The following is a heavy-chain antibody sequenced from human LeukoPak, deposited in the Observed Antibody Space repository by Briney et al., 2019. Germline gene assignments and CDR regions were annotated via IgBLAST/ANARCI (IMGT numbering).Heavy chain of an antibody. V-gene: IGHV1-8*01. J-gene: IGHJ6*02. CDR2: MNPNSGNT. D-gene: IGHD6-19*01. CDR1: GYTFTSYD. CDR3: ARGRGWYFYYGMDV. Sequence: ASVKVSCKASGYTFTSYDINWVRQATGQGLEWMGWMNPNSGNTGYAQKFQGGVTMTRNTSISTAYMELSSLRSEDTAVYYCARGRGWYFYYGMDVWGQGTTVTVSS.